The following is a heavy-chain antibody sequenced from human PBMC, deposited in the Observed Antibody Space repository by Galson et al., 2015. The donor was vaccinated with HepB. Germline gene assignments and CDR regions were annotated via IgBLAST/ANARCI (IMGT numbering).Heavy chain of an antibody. V-gene: IGHV1-8*01. J-gene: IGHJ4*02. CDR3: ARDVNYVRDY. CDR1: GYTFTSYD. D-gene: IGHD3-10*02. CDR2: INPNSGNT. Sequence: SVKVSCKASGYTFTSYDINWVRQATGQGLEWMGQINPNSGNTGYAQKFQGRVTMTRNTSISTAYMELRSLTSDDTAVYYCARDVNYVRDYWGQGTLVTVSS.